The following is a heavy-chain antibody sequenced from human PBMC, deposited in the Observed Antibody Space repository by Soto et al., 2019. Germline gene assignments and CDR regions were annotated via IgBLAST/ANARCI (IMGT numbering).Heavy chain of an antibody. V-gene: IGHV4-39*01. CDR1: GGSISSNNYY. J-gene: IGHJ4*02. Sequence: SETLSLTCTVSGGSISSNNYYWAWIRQPPGKGLEWIGSIYYSGNTYYNPSLKSRDTISVDTSKNQFSLKLSSVTAADTAVYYCARHDLTIFGLVIIPLYFDYSGQGTLVTVSS. CDR3: ARHDLTIFGLVIIPLYFDY. CDR2: IYYSGNT. D-gene: IGHD3-3*01.